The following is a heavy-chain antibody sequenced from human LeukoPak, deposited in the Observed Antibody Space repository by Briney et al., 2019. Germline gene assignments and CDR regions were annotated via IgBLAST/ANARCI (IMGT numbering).Heavy chain of an antibody. CDR3: ARKRLADLGDDTSFGGTPFDS. V-gene: IGHV3-48*03. CDR1: GFTFKSYH. Sequence: GGSLRLSCVASGFTFKSYHMNWVRQAPGKGLEWLSGVTSGASVIYYADSVKGRFTISRDDAKNSVFLQMSVLTVDDTAVYYCARKRLADLGDDTSFGGTPFDSWGQETLVIVSS. J-gene: IGHJ4*02. D-gene: IGHD3-16*01. CDR2: VTSGASVI.